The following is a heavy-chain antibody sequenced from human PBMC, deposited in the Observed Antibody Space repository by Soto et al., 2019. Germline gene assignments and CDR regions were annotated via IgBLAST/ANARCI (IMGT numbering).Heavy chain of an antibody. V-gene: IGHV3-53*01. CDR1: GLTVSDKY. Sequence: GGSLRLSCAASGLTVSDKYMNWVRQAPGKGLEWVSVIYTSGTTYYADSVKGRFTISRDNFKNTLYLQMNSLRAEDTAVYYCASQGAGAINYWGQGTLVTVSS. D-gene: IGHD3-10*01. CDR3: ASQGAGAINY. J-gene: IGHJ4*02. CDR2: IYTSGTT.